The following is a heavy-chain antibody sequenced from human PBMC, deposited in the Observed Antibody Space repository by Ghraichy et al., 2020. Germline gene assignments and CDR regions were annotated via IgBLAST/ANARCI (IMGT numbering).Heavy chain of an antibody. CDR3: ARDWTYAFDY. CDR1: GCMFRGES. Sequence: GCMFRGESGKWVGQAPGEGPEGVSYNDGRTGGISYADTVKGRFTISSDSAKKSLYLQMNSLRDDDTAVYYCARDWTYAFDYWGQGNLVTVSS. V-gene: IGHV3-48*02. D-gene: IGHD3-16*01. J-gene: IGHJ4*02. CDR2: NDGRTGGI.